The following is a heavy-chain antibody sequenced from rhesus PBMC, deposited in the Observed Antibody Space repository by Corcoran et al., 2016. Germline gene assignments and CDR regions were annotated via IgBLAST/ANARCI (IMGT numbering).Heavy chain of an antibody. CDR2: IYGSGSST. J-gene: IGHJ2*01. D-gene: IGHD3-9*01. V-gene: IGHV4-169*02. CDR3: ASGTENWYFDL. CDR1: GGSISSSY. Sequence: QLQLQESGPGLVKPSETLSVTCAVSGGSISSSYWSWIRQAPGKGLEWIGLIYGSGSSTNNNPSLQSRVTLAVDTSKNQLSLKLSSVTAADTAVYYCASGTENWYFDLWGPGTPITISS.